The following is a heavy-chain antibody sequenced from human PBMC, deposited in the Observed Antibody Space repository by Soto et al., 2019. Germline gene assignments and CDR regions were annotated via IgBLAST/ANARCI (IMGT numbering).Heavy chain of an antibody. CDR2: IIPIFGTA. J-gene: IGHJ4*02. CDR3: ARDLLDYGGNSGPDPTRAFDY. V-gene: IGHV1-69*12. Sequence: QVQLVQSGAEVKKPGSSVKVSCKASGGTFSSYAISWVRQAPGQGLEWMGGIIPIFGTANYAQKFQGRVTITADESTSTAYMELSSLRSEDTAVYYCARDLLDYGGNSGPDPTRAFDYWGQGTLVTVSS. D-gene: IGHD4-17*01. CDR1: GGTFSSYA.